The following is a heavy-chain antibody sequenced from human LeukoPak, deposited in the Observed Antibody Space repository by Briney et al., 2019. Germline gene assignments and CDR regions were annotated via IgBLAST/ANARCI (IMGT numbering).Heavy chain of an antibody. Sequence: SETLSLTCAVYGGSFSGYYWSWIRQPPGKGLEWIGEINHSGSTNYNPSLKSRVTISVDTPKNQFSLKLSSVTAADTAVYYCARGGRIAAAGTLDYWGQGTLVTVSS. CDR1: GGSFSGYY. V-gene: IGHV4-34*01. CDR3: ARGGRIAAAGTLDY. J-gene: IGHJ4*02. CDR2: INHSGST. D-gene: IGHD6-13*01.